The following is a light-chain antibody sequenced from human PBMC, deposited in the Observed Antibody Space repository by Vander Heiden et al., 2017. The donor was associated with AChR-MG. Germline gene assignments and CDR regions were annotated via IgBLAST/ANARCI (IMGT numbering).Light chain of an antibody. V-gene: IGLV2-23*02. CDR3: CSHTLSDTWV. Sequence: QSALTQPASVSGSPGQSISISCSGSSSDIGAYDLVSWFQQHPGRAPKLIIVDVTRRPSGLSGRFSGSKSGNTASLTISGLQIEDEAHYYCCSHTLSDTWVFGGGTKLSVL. J-gene: IGLJ3*02. CDR2: DVT. CDR1: SSDIGAYDL.